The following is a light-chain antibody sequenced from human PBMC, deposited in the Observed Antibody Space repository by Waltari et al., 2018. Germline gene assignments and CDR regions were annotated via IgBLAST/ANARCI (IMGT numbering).Light chain of an antibody. Sequence: DIQMTQSPSTLSASVGDRVTITCRASQAISNWLAWYQQRPGKAPKVLIYKASILESGVPSRFSGSGSGTEFTLTISSLQSDDFATYYRQQYNDWPLTFGQGTKVEIK. CDR1: QAISNW. CDR2: KAS. J-gene: IGKJ1*01. V-gene: IGKV1-5*03. CDR3: QQYNDWPLT.